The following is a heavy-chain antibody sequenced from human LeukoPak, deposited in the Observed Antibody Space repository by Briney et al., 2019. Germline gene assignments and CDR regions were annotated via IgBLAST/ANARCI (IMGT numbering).Heavy chain of an antibody. CDR3: ARSRGRVDYYYYYMDV. CDR2: IYYSGST. J-gene: IGHJ6*03. D-gene: IGHD2-2*01. CDR1: GGSISSSSYY. Sequence: SETLSLTCTVSGGSISSSSYYWGWIRQPPGKGLEWIGSIYYSGSTYYNPSLKSRVTISVDTSKNQFSLKLSSVTAADTAVYYCARSRGRVDYYYYYMDVWGKGTTVTVSS. V-gene: IGHV4-39*07.